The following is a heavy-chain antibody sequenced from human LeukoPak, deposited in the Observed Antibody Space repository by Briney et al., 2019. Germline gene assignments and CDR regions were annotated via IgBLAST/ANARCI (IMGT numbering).Heavy chain of an antibody. J-gene: IGHJ4*02. CDR2: ISSSGSTI. Sequence: PGGSLRLSCAASGFTFSSYEMNWVRQAPGRGLEWVSYISSSGSTIYYADSVKGRFTISRDNAKNSLYLQMNSLRAEDTAVYYCARVDIVATPYSYYFDYWGQGTLVTVSS. D-gene: IGHD5-12*01. V-gene: IGHV3-48*03. CDR1: GFTFSSYE. CDR3: ARVDIVATPYSYYFDY.